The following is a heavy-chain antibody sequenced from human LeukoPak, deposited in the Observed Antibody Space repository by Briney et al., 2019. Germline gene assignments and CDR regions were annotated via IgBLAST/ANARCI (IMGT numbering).Heavy chain of an antibody. V-gene: IGHV1-8*02. CDR1: GYTFTGYY. D-gene: IGHD2-15*01. J-gene: IGHJ3*02. CDR2: MNSNSGNT. CDR3: ARDRYCSGGSCYSGDHDAFDI. Sequence: ASVKVSCKASGYTFTGYYMHWVRQAPGQGLEWMGWMNSNSGNTGYAQKFQGRVTMTRNTSISTAYMELSSLRSEDTAMYYCARDRYCSGGSCYSGDHDAFDIWGQGTMVTVSS.